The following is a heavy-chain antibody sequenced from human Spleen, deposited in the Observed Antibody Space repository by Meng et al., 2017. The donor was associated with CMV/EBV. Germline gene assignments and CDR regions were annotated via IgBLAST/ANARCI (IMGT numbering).Heavy chain of an antibody. Sequence: CTASGYTFRNYDMHWERQAPGQGLEWMGILNTSGSTSTAQKFLGRVTMTRDTSTSTVYMELRSLRSEDTAVYFCAREARGPKQSFDLWGQGTLVTVSS. V-gene: IGHV1-46*01. CDR3: AREARGPKQSFDL. CDR2: LNTSGST. D-gene: IGHD1/OR15-1a*01. CDR1: GYTFRNYD. J-gene: IGHJ4*02.